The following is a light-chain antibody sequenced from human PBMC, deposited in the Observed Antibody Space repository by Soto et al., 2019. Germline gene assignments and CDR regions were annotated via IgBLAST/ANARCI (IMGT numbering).Light chain of an antibody. CDR2: DVS. CDR1: TSDVGRYNY. V-gene: IGLV2-14*01. Sequence: QSVLTQPASVSGSPGQSITISCTGTTSDVGRYNYVSWYQQHPGKAPKLIIYDVSNRPSGVSNRFSGSKSGNTASLTISGIQAEDEADYYCNSYTSTSTYVFGTGTKLTVL. CDR3: NSYTSTSTYV. J-gene: IGLJ1*01.